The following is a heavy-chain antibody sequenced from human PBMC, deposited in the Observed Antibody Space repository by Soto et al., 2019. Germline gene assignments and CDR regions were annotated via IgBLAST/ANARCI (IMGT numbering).Heavy chain of an antibody. D-gene: IGHD6-6*01. Sequence: PVVSLRLSCAASGFTFSDYYMSWIRQAPGKGLEWVSYISSSGSTIYYADSVKGRFTISRDNAKNSLYLQMNSLRAEDTAVYYCARERASRYYYYGMDVWGQGTTVTVSS. CDR3: ARERASRYYYYGMDV. CDR1: GFTFSDYY. J-gene: IGHJ6*02. CDR2: ISSSGSTI. V-gene: IGHV3-11*01.